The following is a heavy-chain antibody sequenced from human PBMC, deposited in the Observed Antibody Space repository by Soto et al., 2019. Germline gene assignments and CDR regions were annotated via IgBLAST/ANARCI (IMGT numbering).Heavy chain of an antibody. D-gene: IGHD3-10*01. CDR3: AKDKAGYYGSGSYYK. J-gene: IGHJ4*02. CDR2: ISWNSGSI. CDR1: GFTFDDYA. V-gene: IGHV3-9*01. Sequence: VQLVESGGGLVQPGRSLRLSCAASGFTFDDYAMHWVRQAPGKGLEWVSGISWNSGSIGYADSVKGRFTISRDNAKNSLYLQMNSLRAEDTALYYCAKDKAGYYGSGSYYKWGQGTLVTVSS.